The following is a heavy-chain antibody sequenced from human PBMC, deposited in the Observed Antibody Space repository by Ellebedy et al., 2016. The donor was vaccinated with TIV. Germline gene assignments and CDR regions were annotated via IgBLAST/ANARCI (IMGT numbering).Heavy chain of an antibody. CDR1: GFTFSRYS. CDR2: TAYIGE. J-gene: IGHJ4*02. D-gene: IGHD7-27*01. Sequence: GGSLRLSXAASGFTFSRYSMHWVRPAPGRGLEWVGVTAYIGEFYEDSVKGRFTISRDNSKNTLYLEMTSLRSEDTAVYNCARGLGPGGTWHIDYWGQGTRVTVSS. CDR3: ARGLGPGGTWHIDY. V-gene: IGHV3-30*04.